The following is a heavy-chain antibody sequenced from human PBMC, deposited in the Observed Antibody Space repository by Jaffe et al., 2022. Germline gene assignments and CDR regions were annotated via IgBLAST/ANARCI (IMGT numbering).Heavy chain of an antibody. D-gene: IGHD6-13*01. Sequence: EVQLVESGGGLVQPGGSLRLSCAASGFTFSSYEMNWVRQAPGKGLEWVSYISSSGSTIYYADSVKGRFTISRDNAKNSLYLQMNSLRAEDTAVYYCARVPQLMGYYYYYMDVWGKGTTVTVSS. J-gene: IGHJ6*03. CDR3: ARVPQLMGYYYYYMDV. CDR2: ISSSGSTI. V-gene: IGHV3-48*03. CDR1: GFTFSSYE.